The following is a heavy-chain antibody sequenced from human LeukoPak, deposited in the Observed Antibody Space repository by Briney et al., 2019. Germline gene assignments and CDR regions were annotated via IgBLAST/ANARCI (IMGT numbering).Heavy chain of an antibody. CDR2: VNHSGST. V-gene: IGHV4-34*01. D-gene: IGHD1-7*01. CDR3: AKGRTYYFDY. J-gene: IGHJ4*02. CDR1: GGSFSGYY. Sequence: SETLSLTCAVYGGSFSGYYWSWIRQPPGKGLEWIGEVNHSGSTNYNPSLKSRVTISVDTSKNQCSLKLSSVTAAYTAVYYCAKGRTYYFDYWGPGTLVTVSS.